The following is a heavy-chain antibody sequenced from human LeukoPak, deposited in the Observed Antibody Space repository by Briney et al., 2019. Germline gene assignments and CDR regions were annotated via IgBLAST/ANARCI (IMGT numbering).Heavy chain of an antibody. Sequence: ASVKVSCKASGYTFTGYYMHWVRQAPGQGLEWMGWINPNSGGTNYAQKFQGRVTMTRDTSISTACMELSRLRSDDTAVYYCAAVAGLGNAFDIWGQGTMVTVSS. D-gene: IGHD6-19*01. CDR1: GYTFTGYY. CDR3: AAVAGLGNAFDI. V-gene: IGHV1-2*02. CDR2: INPNSGGT. J-gene: IGHJ3*02.